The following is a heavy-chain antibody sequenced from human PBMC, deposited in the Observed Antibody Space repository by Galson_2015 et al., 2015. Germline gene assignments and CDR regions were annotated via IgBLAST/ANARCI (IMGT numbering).Heavy chain of an antibody. D-gene: IGHD1-26*01. CDR3: ATLGGILGADK. Sequence: SLRLSCAASGFTFSTYAMHWVRQAPGKGLEWVAVIWYDGTNEKYADSVKGRFTISRDNSKNTLYLQMDSLRADDTAMYYCATLGGILGADKWGQGTLVTVSS. CDR2: IWYDGTNE. CDR1: GFTFSTYA. J-gene: IGHJ4*02. V-gene: IGHV3-33*01.